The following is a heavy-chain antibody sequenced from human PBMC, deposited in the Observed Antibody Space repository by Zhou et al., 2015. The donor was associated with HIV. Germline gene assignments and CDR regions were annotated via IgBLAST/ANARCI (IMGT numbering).Heavy chain of an antibody. CDR2: ITPMFDIK. Sequence: QVQLVQSGTEVKKPGSSVRVSCRTSGGTFGGSEISWVRQAPGQGLEWMGGITPMFDIKNYAQKFRARLTITVDQYTNTAYMELSSLTSEDAAIYFCARSSVNHDNAFDIWGQGTKVIVSS. CDR1: GGTFGGSE. V-gene: IGHV1-69*17. D-gene: IGHD3-22*01. CDR3: ARSSVNHDNAFDI. J-gene: IGHJ3*02.